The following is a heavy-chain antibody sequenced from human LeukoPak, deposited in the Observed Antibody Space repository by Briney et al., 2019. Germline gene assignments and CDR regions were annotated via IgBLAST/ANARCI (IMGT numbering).Heavy chain of an antibody. CDR2: INPKSGAT. Sequence: APVKVSCKASGYTFTGYYMHWVRQAPGQGLEWMGWINPKSGATNYTQKFQGRVTMTRDTSISTAYMELGRLTSDDTAVYYCARTSDFDYWGQGTLVTVSS. J-gene: IGHJ4*02. CDR1: GYTFTGYY. V-gene: IGHV1-2*02. CDR3: ARTSDFDY.